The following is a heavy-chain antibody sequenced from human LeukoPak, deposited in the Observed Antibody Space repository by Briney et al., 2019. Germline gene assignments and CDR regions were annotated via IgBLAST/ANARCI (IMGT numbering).Heavy chain of an antibody. Sequence: SETLSLTCTVSGGSISSSSYYWGWIRQPPGKGLEWIGSIYYSGSTYYNPSLKSRVTISVDTSKNQFSLKLSSVTAADTAVYYCARARLPDYYDSSGVSGTFDYWGQGTLVTVSS. J-gene: IGHJ4*02. CDR1: GGSISSSSYY. D-gene: IGHD3-22*01. CDR3: ARARLPDYYDSSGVSGTFDY. CDR2: IYYSGST. V-gene: IGHV4-39*07.